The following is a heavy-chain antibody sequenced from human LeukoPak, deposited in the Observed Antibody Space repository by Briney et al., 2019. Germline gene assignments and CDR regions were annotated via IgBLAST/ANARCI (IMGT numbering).Heavy chain of an antibody. Sequence: GGSLGLSCAASGFTFSSYCMSWVRQAPGKGLEWVANIKQDGSEKYYVDSVKGRFTISRDNAKNSLYLQMNSLRAEDTAVYYCAREGRGYKVAKFDYWGQGTLVTVSS. CDR3: AREGRGYKVAKFDY. CDR2: IKQDGSEK. D-gene: IGHD3-22*01. V-gene: IGHV3-7*01. J-gene: IGHJ4*02. CDR1: GFTFSSYC.